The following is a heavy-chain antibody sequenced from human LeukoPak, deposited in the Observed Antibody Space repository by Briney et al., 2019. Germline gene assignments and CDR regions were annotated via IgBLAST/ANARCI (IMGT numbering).Heavy chain of an antibody. V-gene: IGHV3-21*01. J-gene: IGHJ4*02. CDR3: ARGNDDHDY. Sequence: PGRSLRLSCAASGFTFSSYTMNWVRRAPGKGLEWVSCISSSSSYIFYADSVKGRFTISRDSAKNSLYLQMNSLRAENTAVYYCARGNDDHDYWGQGTLVTVSS. CDR2: ISSSSSYI. D-gene: IGHD3-3*01. CDR1: GFTFSSYT.